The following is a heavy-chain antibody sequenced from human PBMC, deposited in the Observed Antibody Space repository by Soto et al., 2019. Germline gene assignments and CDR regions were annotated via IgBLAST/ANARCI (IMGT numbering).Heavy chain of an antibody. CDR1: GGSINSGGYC. Sequence: QVQLQESGPGLVKPSQTLSLTCTVSGGSINSGGYCWSWIRQHPWKGLDWIGCISYGGSTSYNPSLKSRVTISVDTSKNHFSFTLTSVTAAERAVYYCSRGILVWGQGALITVSS. J-gene: IGHJ4*02. CDR2: ISYGGST. V-gene: IGHV4-31*03. D-gene: IGHD5-18*01. CDR3: SRGILV.